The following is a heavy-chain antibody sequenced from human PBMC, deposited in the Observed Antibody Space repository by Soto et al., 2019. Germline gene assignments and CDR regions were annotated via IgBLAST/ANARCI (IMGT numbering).Heavy chain of an antibody. CDR2: IYYSGRT. CDR3: ARGSFSSSSSWFDP. V-gene: IGHV4-31*03. D-gene: IGHD6-6*01. J-gene: IGHJ5*02. CDR1: GGSISSGGYY. Sequence: SETLSLTCTVSGGSISSGGYYWSWIRQHPGKGLEWIGYIYYSGRTYYNPSLHSRVSIAVDTTENQFSLKLTSVTAADTSEYYCARGSFSSSSSWFDPWGRGTLVTVSS.